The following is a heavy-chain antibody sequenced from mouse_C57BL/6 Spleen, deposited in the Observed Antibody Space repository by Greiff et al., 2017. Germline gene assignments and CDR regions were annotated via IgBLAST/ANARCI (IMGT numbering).Heavy chain of an antibody. Sequence: QVQLQQPGAELVKPGASVKMSCKASGYTFTSYWITWVKQRPGQGLEWIGDIYPGSGSTNYNEKFKSKATLTVDTSSSTAYMQLSSLTSEESAVYYCARPIYYYGSSYWYFDVWGTGTTVTVSS. CDR2: IYPGSGST. CDR3: ARPIYYYGSSYWYFDV. J-gene: IGHJ1*03. CDR1: GYTFTSYW. D-gene: IGHD1-1*01. V-gene: IGHV1-55*01.